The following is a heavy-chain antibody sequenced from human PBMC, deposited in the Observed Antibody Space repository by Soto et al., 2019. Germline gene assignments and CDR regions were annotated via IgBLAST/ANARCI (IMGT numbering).Heavy chain of an antibody. CDR3: GKGSAATNYFYYATDV. J-gene: IGHJ6*02. CDR2: ISASGGST. D-gene: IGHD2-15*01. CDR1: GFTFGIHA. V-gene: IGHV3-23*01. Sequence: GSLRLSCAASGFTFGIHAMIWVRQAPGKGLEWVSFISASGGSTYYADSVKGRFTISRDNSKKTLYLQMNSLSGEDTAVYYCGKGSAATNYFYYATDVWGQGTTVTVSS.